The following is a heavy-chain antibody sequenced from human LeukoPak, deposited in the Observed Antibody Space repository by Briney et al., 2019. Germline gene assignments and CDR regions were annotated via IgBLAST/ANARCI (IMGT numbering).Heavy chain of an antibody. V-gene: IGHV4-59*08. Sequence: PSETLSLTCTVSDGSISNYYWSWIRQPPGKGLEWIGYIYSSGITTYHPSLRSRLTISVDTSKNQFSLGLRSVTAADTAVYYCAKLSGGRVDPWGQGTLVTVSS. CDR3: AKLSGGRVDP. D-gene: IGHD6-25*01. J-gene: IGHJ5*02. CDR2: IYSSGIT. CDR1: DGSISNYY.